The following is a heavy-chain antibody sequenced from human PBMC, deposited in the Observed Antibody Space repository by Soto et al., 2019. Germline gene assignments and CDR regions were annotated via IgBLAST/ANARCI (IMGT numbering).Heavy chain of an antibody. CDR1: GFTFSSYG. CDR2: ISYDGSNK. Sequence: GGSLRLSCAASGFTFSSYGMHWVRQAPGKGLEWVAVISYDGSNKYYADSVKGRFTISRDNSKNTLYLQMNSLRAEDTAVYYCADLLRGYSGYDDYWGQGTLVTVSS. J-gene: IGHJ4*02. V-gene: IGHV3-30*03. D-gene: IGHD5-12*01. CDR3: ADLLRGYSGYDDY.